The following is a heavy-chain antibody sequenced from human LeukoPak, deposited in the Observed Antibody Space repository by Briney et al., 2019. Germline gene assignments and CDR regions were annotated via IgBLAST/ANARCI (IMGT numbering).Heavy chain of an antibody. J-gene: IGHJ4*02. Sequence: SETLSLTCAVYGGSFSGYYWSWIRQPPGKGLEWIGEINHSGSTNYNPSLKSQVTISVDTSKNQFSLKLSSVTAADTAVYYCARMGVGWYSSGSTHSGYFDYWGQGTLVTVSS. CDR2: INHSGST. CDR1: GGSFSGYY. D-gene: IGHD6-19*01. V-gene: IGHV4-34*01. CDR3: ARMGVGWYSSGSTHSGYFDY.